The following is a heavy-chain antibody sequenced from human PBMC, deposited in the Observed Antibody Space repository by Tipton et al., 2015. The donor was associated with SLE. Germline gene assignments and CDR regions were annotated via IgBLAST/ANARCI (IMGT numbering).Heavy chain of an antibody. CDR3: ARDHGYSSSWYGH. V-gene: IGHV3-33*01. D-gene: IGHD6-13*01. Sequence: SGFTFSSYGMHWVRQAPGKGLEWVAVIWYDGSNKYYADSVKGRFTISRDNSKNTLYLQMNSLRAEDTAVYYCARDHGYSSSWYGHWGQGTTVTVSS. J-gene: IGHJ6*02. CDR1: GFTFSSYG. CDR2: IWYDGSNK.